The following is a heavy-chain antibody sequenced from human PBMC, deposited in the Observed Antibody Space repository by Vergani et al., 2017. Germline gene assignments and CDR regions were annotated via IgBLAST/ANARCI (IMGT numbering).Heavy chain of an antibody. V-gene: IGHV1-69*02. CDR2: IIPILGIA. CDR3: ARGGVATIGGSYHYYYGMDV. CDR1: GGTFSSYT. J-gene: IGHJ6*02. D-gene: IGHD5-12*01. Sequence: QVQLVQSGAEVKKPGSSVKVSCKASGGTFSSYTISWVRQAPGQGLEWMGRIIPILGIANYAQKFQGRVTITADKSTSTPYMELSSLRSEDTAVYYCARGGVATIGGSYHYYYGMDVWGQGTTVTVSS.